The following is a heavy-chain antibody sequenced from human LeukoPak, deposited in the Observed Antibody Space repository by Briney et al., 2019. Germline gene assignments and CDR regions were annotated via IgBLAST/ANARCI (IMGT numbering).Heavy chain of an antibody. J-gene: IGHJ4*02. V-gene: IGHV3-9*01. D-gene: IGHD3-10*01. Sequence: PGRSLRLSCAASGFTFDDYAMHWVRQAPGKGLEWVSGISWNSGSIGYADSVKGRFTISRDNAKNSLYLQMNSLRAEDTALYYCAKDMGGSGSYFDYWGQGTPVTVSS. CDR2: ISWNSGSI. CDR3: AKDMGGSGSYFDY. CDR1: GFTFDDYA.